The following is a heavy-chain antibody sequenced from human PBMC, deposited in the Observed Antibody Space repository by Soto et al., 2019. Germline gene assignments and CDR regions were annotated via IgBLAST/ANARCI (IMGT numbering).Heavy chain of an antibody. CDR2: ISSSSSYI. CDR1: GFTFSSYS. V-gene: IGHV3-21*01. D-gene: IGHD2-2*01. Sequence: GGSLRLSCAASGFTFSSYSMNWVRQAPGKGLEWVSSISSSSSYIYYADSVKGRFTISRDNAKNSLYLQMNSLRAEDTAVYYCARASYCSSTSCYDFDYWGQGTLVTVSS. J-gene: IGHJ4*02. CDR3: ARASYCSSTSCYDFDY.